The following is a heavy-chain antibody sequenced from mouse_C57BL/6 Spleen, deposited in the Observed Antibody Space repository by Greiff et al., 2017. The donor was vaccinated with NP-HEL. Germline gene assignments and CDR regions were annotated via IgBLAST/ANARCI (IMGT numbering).Heavy chain of an antibody. CDR2: INPNNGGT. V-gene: IGHV1-26*01. D-gene: IGHD4-1*01. J-gene: IGHJ2*01. CDR1: GYTFTDYY. CDR3: ARGGGWELPNFDY. Sequence: EVQLQQSGPELVKPGASVKISCKASGYTFTDYYMNWVKQSHGKSLEWIGDINPNNGGTSYNQKFKGKATLTVDKSSSTAYMELRSLTSEDSAVYYCARGGGWELPNFDYWGQGTTLTVSS.